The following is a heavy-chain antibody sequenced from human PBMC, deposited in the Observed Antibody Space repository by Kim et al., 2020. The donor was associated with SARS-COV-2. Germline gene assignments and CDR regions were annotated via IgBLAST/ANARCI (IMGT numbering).Heavy chain of an antibody. V-gene: IGHV3-23*01. J-gene: IGHJ4*02. D-gene: IGHD3-3*01. CDR3: AKDPHYDFWSGYYFDY. Sequence: SVQGRITISRDNYRHTRYLKMNSLRAEDAAVYYCAKDPHYDFWSGYYFDYWGQGTLVTVSS.